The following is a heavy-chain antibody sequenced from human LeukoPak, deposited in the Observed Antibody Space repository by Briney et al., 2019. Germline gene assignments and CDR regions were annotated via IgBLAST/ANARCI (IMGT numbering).Heavy chain of an antibody. CDR3: ARKAPGTLDL. Sequence: SETLPVTCAVYGGSFSGYYWSWIRQPPGKGLEWIGEINHSGCTNCNPSLKSRVTISVDTSKNQFSLKLSSVTAADTAVYYCARKAPGTLDLWGRGALVTVSS. J-gene: IGHJ2*01. CDR1: GGSFSGYY. CDR2: INHSGCT. V-gene: IGHV4-34*01.